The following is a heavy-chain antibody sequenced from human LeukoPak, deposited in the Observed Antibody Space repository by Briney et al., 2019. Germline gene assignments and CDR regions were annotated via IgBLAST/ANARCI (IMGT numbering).Heavy chain of an antibody. D-gene: IGHD3-22*01. CDR1: GYTFTGYY. CDR3: ARIPYYYDSSGDY. CDR2: INPNSGGT. Sequence: ASVKVSCKASGYTFTGYYMHWVRQAPGQGLEWMGWINPNSGGTNYAQKFQGRVTMTRDTSISTAYTELSRLRSDDTAVYYCARIPYYYDSSGDYWGQGTLVTVSS. V-gene: IGHV1-2*02. J-gene: IGHJ4*02.